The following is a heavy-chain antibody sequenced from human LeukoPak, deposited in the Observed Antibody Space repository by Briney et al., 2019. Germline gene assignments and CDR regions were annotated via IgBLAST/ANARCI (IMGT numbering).Heavy chain of an antibody. CDR1: GFTFSSFA. CDR2: IIANGGSA. D-gene: IGHD5/OR15-5a*01. J-gene: IGHJ4*02. CDR3: ARVSTNLFDY. Sequence: GGSLRLSCSASGFTFSSFALSWVRQAPGKGLEWVSGIIANGGSAYYADSVKGRFTISRDNSKNTLYLQMNSLRAEDTAVYYCARVSTNLFDYWGEGALVTVSS. V-gene: IGHV3-23*01.